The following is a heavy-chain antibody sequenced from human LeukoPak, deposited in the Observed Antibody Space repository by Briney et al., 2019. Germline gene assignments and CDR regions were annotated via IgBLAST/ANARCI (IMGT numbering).Heavy chain of an antibody. Sequence: PSETLSLTCAVYGGSFSGYYWSWIRQPPGKGLEWIGEINHSGSTNYNPSLKSRVTISVDTSKNQFSLKLSSVTAADTAVYYCSRVGGLRFLEWSSRASDYWGQGTLVTVSS. CDR2: INHSGST. CDR1: GGSFSGYY. CDR3: SRVGGLRFLEWSSRASDY. J-gene: IGHJ4*02. D-gene: IGHD3-3*01. V-gene: IGHV4-34*01.